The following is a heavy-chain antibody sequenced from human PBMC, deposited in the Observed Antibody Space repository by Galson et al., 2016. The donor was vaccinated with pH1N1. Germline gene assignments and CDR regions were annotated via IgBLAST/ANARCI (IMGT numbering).Heavy chain of an antibody. Sequence: QSGAEVKKPGESLKISCQGSGYSFRNSWIGWVRQMPGKGLEWVGIIYPEDSDSRYRPSFEGQVTLSVDRSIDTAYLQWSSLEASDTAIYYCARLRGGITVVREVYFDLWGQGTLVTVSP. J-gene: IGHJ4*02. CDR3: ARLRGGITVVREVYFDL. D-gene: IGHD3-10*01. CDR1: GYSFRNSW. V-gene: IGHV5-51*01. CDR2: IYPEDSDS.